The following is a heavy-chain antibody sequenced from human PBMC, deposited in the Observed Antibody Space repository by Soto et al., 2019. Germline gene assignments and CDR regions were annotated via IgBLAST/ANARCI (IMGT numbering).Heavy chain of an antibody. Sequence: QVQLVQSGAEVKKPGASVKVSCKASGYTFTSYGISWVRQAPGQGLEWMGWISAYNGNTNYAQKLQGRVTMTTDTSTSTAYIELRRLRSVDTAVYYSSRDYGDRYTPLDYWAQRTLVTVSS. CDR2: ISAYNGNT. CDR1: GYTFTSYG. CDR3: SRDYGDRYTPLDY. V-gene: IGHV1-18*01. J-gene: IGHJ4*02. D-gene: IGHD4-17*01.